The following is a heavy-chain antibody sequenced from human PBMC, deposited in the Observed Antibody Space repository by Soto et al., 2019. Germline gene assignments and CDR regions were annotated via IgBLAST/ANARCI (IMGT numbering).Heavy chain of an antibody. CDR2: IIPIFGTA. CDR1: GGTFSSYA. V-gene: IGHV1-69*01. CDR3: ARVPVASYYYYYYGMDV. D-gene: IGHD2-15*01. Sequence: QVQLVQSGAEVKKPGSSVKVSCKASGGTFSSYAISWVRQAPGQGLEWMGGIIPIFGTANYAQKFQGRVTISADESTSTAYMELSSLRSEDTAVYYCARVPVASYYYYYYGMDVWGQGTTVTVSS. J-gene: IGHJ6*02.